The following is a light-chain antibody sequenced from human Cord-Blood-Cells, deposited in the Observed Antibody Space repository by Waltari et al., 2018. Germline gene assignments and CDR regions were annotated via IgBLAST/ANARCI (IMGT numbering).Light chain of an antibody. V-gene: IGKV3-20*01. CDR3: QQYGSSIT. Sequence: EIVLTQSPGTLSLSPGARATLSCRSSQSVSSSYLAWYQQKPGQAPRLLLYGASGRATGIPDRFSGSGSGTDFTLTISRLEPEDFAVYYCQQYGSSITFGQGTRLEIK. CDR1: QSVSSSY. CDR2: GAS. J-gene: IGKJ5*01.